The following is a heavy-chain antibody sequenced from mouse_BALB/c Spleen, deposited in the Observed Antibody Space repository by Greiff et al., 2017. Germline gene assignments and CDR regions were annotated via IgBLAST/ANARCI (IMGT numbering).Heavy chain of an antibody. CDR3: ASVGIYDGYYDAMDY. V-gene: IGHV1-87*01. J-gene: IGHJ4*01. CDR2: IYPGDGDT. CDR1: GYTFTSYW. D-gene: IGHD2-3*01. Sequence: QVQLQQSGAELARPGASVKLSCKASGYTFTSYWMQWVKQRPGQGLEWIGAIYPGDGDTRYTQKFKGKATLTADKSSSTAYMQLSSLASEDSEVYYCASVGIYDGYYDAMDYWGQGTSVTVSS.